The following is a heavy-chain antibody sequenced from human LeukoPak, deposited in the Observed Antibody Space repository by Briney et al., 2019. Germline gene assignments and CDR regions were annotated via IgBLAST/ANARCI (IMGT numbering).Heavy chain of an antibody. CDR3: ARGAEQQRLAHFDY. Sequence: ASVKVSCKASGGTFSSYAISWVREAPGQGREWMGRIIPILGIANYAQKFQGRVTITADKSTSTAYMELSSLRSDDTAIYYCARGAEQQRLAHFDYWGQGTLVTVSS. CDR1: GGTFSSYA. D-gene: IGHD6-13*01. CDR2: IIPILGIA. V-gene: IGHV1-69*04. J-gene: IGHJ4*02.